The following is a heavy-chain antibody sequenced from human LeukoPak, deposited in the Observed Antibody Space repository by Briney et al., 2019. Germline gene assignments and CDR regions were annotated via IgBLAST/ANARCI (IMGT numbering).Heavy chain of an antibody. CDR2: IIPIFGTA. D-gene: IGHD5-24*01. J-gene: IGHJ4*02. V-gene: IGHV1-69*05. Sequence: EASVKASCKASGGTFSSYAISWVRQAPGQGLEWMGGIIPIFGTANYAQKFQGRVTITTDESTSTAYMELSSLRSEDTAVYYCAAEMATIRGLWYFDYWGQGTLVTVSS. CDR1: GGTFSSYA. CDR3: AAEMATIRGLWYFDY.